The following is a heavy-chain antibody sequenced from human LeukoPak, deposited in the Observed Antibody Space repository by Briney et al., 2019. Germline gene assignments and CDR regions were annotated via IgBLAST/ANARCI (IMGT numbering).Heavy chain of an antibody. D-gene: IGHD4-17*01. CDR1: GFTFTSYA. V-gene: IGHV1-18*01. J-gene: IGHJ6*03. CDR2: IITYNGNT. Sequence: ASVTVSCKASGFTFTSYAITWVRQAPGQGLEWMGWIITYNGNTRYAQKLQGRVTLTTDTSTNTAYMELRGLRSDDTAVYYCAKTTVTSEEYFYYYMDVWGKGTTVTVSS. CDR3: AKTTVTSEEYFYYYMDV.